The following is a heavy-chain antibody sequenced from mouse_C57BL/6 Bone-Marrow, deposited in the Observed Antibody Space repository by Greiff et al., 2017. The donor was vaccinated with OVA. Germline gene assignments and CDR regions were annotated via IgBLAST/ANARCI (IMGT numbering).Heavy chain of an antibody. CDR1: GYSITSGYY. D-gene: IGHD2-10*02. Sequence: VQLQQSGPGLVKPSQSLSLTCSVTGYSITSGYYWNWIRQFPGNKLEWMGYISYDGSNNYNPSLKNRISITRDTSKNQFFLKLNSVTTEDTATYCCARAYGYYAMDYWGQGTSVTVSS. CDR2: ISYDGSN. J-gene: IGHJ4*01. V-gene: IGHV3-6*01. CDR3: ARAYGYYAMDY.